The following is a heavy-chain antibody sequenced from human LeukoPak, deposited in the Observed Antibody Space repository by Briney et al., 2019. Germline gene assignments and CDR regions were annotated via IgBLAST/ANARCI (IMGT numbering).Heavy chain of an antibody. Sequence: GGSLRLSCAASGFTFTSYGMTWVRQAPGKGLEWVSSMSSSSRHIYYADSVQGRFTISRDNAKNSLYLQMNSLRAEDTAVYYCARGRGLPGPLDYWGQGTLVTVSS. V-gene: IGHV3-21*01. CDR3: ARGRGLPGPLDY. J-gene: IGHJ4*02. CDR1: GFTFTSYG. CDR2: MSSSSRHI. D-gene: IGHD3-10*01.